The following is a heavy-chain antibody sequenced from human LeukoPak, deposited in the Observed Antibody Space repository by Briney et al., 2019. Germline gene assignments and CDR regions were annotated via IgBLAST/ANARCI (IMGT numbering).Heavy chain of an antibody. CDR1: GFTFSSYG. Sequence: PGRSLRLSCAASGFTFSSYGMHWVRQAPGKGLEWVAVISYDGSNKYYADSVKGRFTISRDNSKDTLYLQMNSLRVEDTAVYYCAKVEYTTSWYGVGSLDYWGQGTLVTVSS. D-gene: IGHD6-13*01. CDR3: AKVEYTTSWYGVGSLDY. CDR2: ISYDGSNK. V-gene: IGHV3-30*18. J-gene: IGHJ4*02.